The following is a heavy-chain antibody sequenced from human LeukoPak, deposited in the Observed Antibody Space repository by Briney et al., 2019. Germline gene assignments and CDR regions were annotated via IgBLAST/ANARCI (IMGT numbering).Heavy chain of an antibody. Sequence: GSLRLSCAASGFTFSSYSMNWVRQAPGKGLEWVSYISSSSSTIYYADSVKGRFTISRDNSKNTLYLQMNSLRAEDTAVYYCAKVEYSYGFSPFDYWGQGTLVTVSS. V-gene: IGHV3-48*01. D-gene: IGHD5-18*01. CDR1: GFTFSSYS. J-gene: IGHJ4*02. CDR2: ISSSSSTI. CDR3: AKVEYSYGFSPFDY.